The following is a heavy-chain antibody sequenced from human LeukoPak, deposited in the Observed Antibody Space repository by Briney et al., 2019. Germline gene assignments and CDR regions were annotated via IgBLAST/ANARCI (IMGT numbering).Heavy chain of an antibody. CDR3: ARGVFSYYYYYMDV. V-gene: IGHV1-8*01. D-gene: IGHD2-21*01. CDR1: GYTFTSYD. Sequence: ASVKVSCKASGYTFTSYDINWVRQATGQGLEWMGWMNPNSGNTGYAQKFQGRVTMTRNTSISTAYMELSSLRSEDTAVYYCARGVFSYYYYYMDVWGKGTTVTISS. CDR2: MNPNSGNT. J-gene: IGHJ6*03.